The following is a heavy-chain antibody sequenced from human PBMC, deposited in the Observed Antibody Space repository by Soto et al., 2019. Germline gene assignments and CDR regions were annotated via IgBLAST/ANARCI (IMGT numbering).Heavy chain of an antibody. J-gene: IGHJ4*02. V-gene: IGHV3-30-3*01. CDR2: ISYDGTTK. D-gene: IGHD6-13*01. CDR1: GFTFSTHA. CDR3: ARDRPYSSSWYPEY. Sequence: QVHLVESGGGVVRPGGSLRLSCAASGFTFSTHAMHWVRQAPGKGLEWVALISYDGTTKYYADSVKGRFTISRDNSKNTLYLQMNRQRGEDMAIYYCARDRPYSSSWYPEYWGQGTLVTVSS.